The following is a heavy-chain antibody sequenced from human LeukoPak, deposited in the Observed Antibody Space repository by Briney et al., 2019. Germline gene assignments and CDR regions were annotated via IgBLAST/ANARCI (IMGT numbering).Heavy chain of an antibody. CDR2: ISSYNGRK. CDR3: ARRIGDCSAGVCNDY. Sequence: GGSLRLSCVASGFSVGSYDMSWVRQAPGKGLEWVSDISSYNGRKYYADSVKGRFTTSRDNSKNTLDLQMNSLRAEDTAVYYCARRIGDCSAGVCNDYWGQGTLVTVSS. V-gene: IGHV3-23*01. J-gene: IGHJ4*02. CDR1: GFSVGSYD. D-gene: IGHD2-8*02.